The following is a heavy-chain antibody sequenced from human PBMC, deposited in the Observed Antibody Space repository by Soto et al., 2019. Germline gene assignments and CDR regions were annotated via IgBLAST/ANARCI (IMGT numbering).Heavy chain of an antibody. CDR2: ISYDGSNK. D-gene: IGHD3-3*01. CDR3: AKEQFGVVISYYFDY. J-gene: IGHJ4*02. Sequence: GGSLRLSCAASGFTFSSYGMHWVRQAPGKGLEWMAVISYDGSNKYYADSVKGRFTISRDNSKNTLYLQMNSLRAEDTAVYYCAKEQFGVVISYYFDYWGQGTLVTVSS. V-gene: IGHV3-30*18. CDR1: GFTFSSYG.